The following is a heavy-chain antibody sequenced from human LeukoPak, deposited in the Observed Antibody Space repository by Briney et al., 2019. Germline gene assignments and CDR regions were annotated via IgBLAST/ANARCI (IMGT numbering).Heavy chain of an antibody. CDR3: SRSYIPRGAFDI. CDR1: GYSLTTGYY. Sequence: MASETLSLTCSVSGYSLTTGYYWGWIRQPPGKGLEWIGSIHHSGGTYYNSSLMSRVTISVDTSKNQFSLKLTSVTAADTAIYCCSRSYIPRGAFDIWGQGTMVTVSS. CDR2: IHHSGGT. V-gene: IGHV4-38-2*02. D-gene: IGHD2-21*01. J-gene: IGHJ3*02.